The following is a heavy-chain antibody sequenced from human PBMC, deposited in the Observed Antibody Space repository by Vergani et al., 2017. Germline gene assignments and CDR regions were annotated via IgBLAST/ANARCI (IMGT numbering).Heavy chain of an antibody. CDR3: ARELSYYYGSGSDDYNPYYYDGMDV. CDR2: IYSTGST. Sequence: QVQLEESGPGLVKPSETLSLTCTVSGGSFNTYYWSWIRQSPGKGLEWIGYIYSTGSTNYNPSLNRRVTMSVDTSTNQFSLKLRSVTAAYTAVYYCARELSYYYGSGSDDYNPYYYDGMDVWGPGTTVTVSS. V-gene: IGHV4-59*13. D-gene: IGHD3-10*01. J-gene: IGHJ6*02. CDR1: GGSFNTYY.